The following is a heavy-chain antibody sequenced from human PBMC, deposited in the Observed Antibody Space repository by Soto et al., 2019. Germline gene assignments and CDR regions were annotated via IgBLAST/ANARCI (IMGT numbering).Heavy chain of an antibody. J-gene: IGHJ4*02. CDR1: GFTFSTSW. CDR3: TRYLDF. V-gene: IGHV3-7*01. Sequence: GGSLRLSCAASGFTFSTSWMDWVRQTPGKGLEWAANINQDGSEKNYVDSVKGRFTISRDNAKNSLFLQMSSLTAEDSGLYYCTRYLDFWGQGTLVTVSS. CDR2: INQDGSEK.